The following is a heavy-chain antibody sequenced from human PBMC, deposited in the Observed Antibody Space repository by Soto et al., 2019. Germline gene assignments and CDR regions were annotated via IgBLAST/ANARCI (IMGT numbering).Heavy chain of an antibody. J-gene: IGHJ4*02. D-gene: IGHD3-16*02. Sequence: ASVKVSCKASGYTFIDYYINWVRQAPGQGLEWMGILNPSAGSTAYAQRFQGRITMTRDTSTSTVYMELSSLTSEDAAIYYCARADDYLWGNYRHFDSWGQGTLVTVSS. CDR3: ARADDYLWGNYRHFDS. V-gene: IGHV1-46*03. CDR2: LNPSAGST. CDR1: GYTFIDYY.